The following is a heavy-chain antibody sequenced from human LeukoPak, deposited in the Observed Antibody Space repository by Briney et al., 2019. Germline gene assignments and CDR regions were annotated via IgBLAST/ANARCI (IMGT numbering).Heavy chain of an antibody. CDR1: GFTVSSNH. V-gene: IGHV3-66*01. Sequence: GGSLRLPCAASGFTVSSNHMSWVRQAPGKGLEWVSVINSGANTYYADSVKGRFTISRDNSKNTLYLQMNSLRAEDSAVYYCARDLAYYASGKQNYWGQGTPVTVSS. J-gene: IGHJ4*02. CDR3: ARDLAYYASGKQNY. D-gene: IGHD3-10*01. CDR2: INSGANT.